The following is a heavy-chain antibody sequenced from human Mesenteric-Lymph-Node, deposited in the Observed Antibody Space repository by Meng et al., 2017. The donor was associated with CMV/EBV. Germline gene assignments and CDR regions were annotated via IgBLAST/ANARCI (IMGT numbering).Heavy chain of an antibody. D-gene: IGHD1-26*01. CDR2: IYSGSST. CDR1: GFTFSSHS. Sequence: GESLKISCAASGFTFSSHSMHWVRQAPGKGLEWVSVIYSGSSTYYADSVKGRFTISRDSSKNTLYLQMNSLRAEDTAVYYCARFSGSHYTDAMDVWGRGTTVTVSS. V-gene: IGHV3-66*02. J-gene: IGHJ6*02. CDR3: ARFSGSHYTDAMDV.